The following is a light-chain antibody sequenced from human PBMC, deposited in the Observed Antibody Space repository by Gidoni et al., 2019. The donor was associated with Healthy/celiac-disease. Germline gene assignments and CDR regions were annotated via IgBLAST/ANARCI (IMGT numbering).Light chain of an antibody. Sequence: QSALTQPASVSGSPGPSITISCTGTSSDVGGYNYGSWYQQHPGKAPKLMIYDVSNRPSGVSNRFSGSKSGNTASLTISGLQAEDEADYYCSSYTSSSTWVFGGGTKLTVL. J-gene: IGLJ3*02. CDR3: SSYTSSSTWV. CDR1: SSDVGGYNY. V-gene: IGLV2-14*03. CDR2: DVS.